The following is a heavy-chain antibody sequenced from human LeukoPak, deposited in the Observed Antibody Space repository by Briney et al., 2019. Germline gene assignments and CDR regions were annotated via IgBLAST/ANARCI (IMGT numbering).Heavy chain of an antibody. Sequence: ASVKVSCKASGNTFAGYYVHWVRQAPGQGLEWMGWINTHSGATNYAQNFQGRVTMTTDTSVTTAYMDLDRLKSDDAAVYLCARGPIGGLRKGFDLWGQGTLVTVSS. D-gene: IGHD1-26*01. CDR2: INTHSGAT. V-gene: IGHV1-2*02. CDR1: GNTFAGYY. CDR3: ARGPIGGLRKGFDL. J-gene: IGHJ5*02.